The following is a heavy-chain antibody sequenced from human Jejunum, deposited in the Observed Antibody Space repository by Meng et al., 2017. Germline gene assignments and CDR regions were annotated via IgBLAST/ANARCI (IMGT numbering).Heavy chain of an antibody. CDR3: AHRLAIYGVWSYCGFDV. Sequence: SGPTLVKPTETLTLTCTFSGFSLSTSGVGVGWIRQPPGKALEWLAVIYWDDDKRYSPSLRSRLIITKNTSKNQVILTMTKMDPVDTATYYCAHRLAIYGVWSYCGFDVWGQGTMVTVSS. J-gene: IGHJ3*01. V-gene: IGHV2-5*02. D-gene: IGHD1-26*01. CDR1: GFSLSTSGVG. CDR2: IYWDDDK.